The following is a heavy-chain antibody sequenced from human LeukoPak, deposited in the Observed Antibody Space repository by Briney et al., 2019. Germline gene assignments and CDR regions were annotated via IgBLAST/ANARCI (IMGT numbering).Heavy chain of an antibody. CDR1: GASISSSY. CDR3: ARDGDRYHFDY. J-gene: IGHJ4*02. CDR2: IYYSGST. V-gene: IGHV4-59*12. D-gene: IGHD3-16*02. Sequence: SETLSLTCTVSGASISSSYWSWIRQPPGKGLEWIGYIYYSGSTKYNPSLKSRLTMSVDTSKNQFSLKLSSVTAADTAVYYCARDGDRYHFDYWGQGTLVTVSS.